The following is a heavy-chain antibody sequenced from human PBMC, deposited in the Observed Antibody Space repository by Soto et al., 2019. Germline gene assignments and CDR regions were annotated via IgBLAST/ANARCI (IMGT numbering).Heavy chain of an antibody. CDR3: ARDLRAVAGYYYYGMDV. CDR2: ISYDGSNK. J-gene: IGHJ6*02. V-gene: IGHV3-30-3*01. D-gene: IGHD6-19*01. CDR1: GFTFSSYA. Sequence: ESGGGVVQPGRSLRLSCAASGFTFSSYAMHGVRQAPGKGLEWVAVISYDGSNKYYADSVKGRFTISRDNSKNTLYLQMNSLRAEDTAVYYCARDLRAVAGYYYYGMDVWGQGTTVTVSS.